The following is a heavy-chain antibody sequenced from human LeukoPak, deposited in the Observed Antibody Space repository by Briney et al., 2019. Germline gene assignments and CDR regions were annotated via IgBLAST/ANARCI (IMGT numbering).Heavy chain of an antibody. J-gene: IGHJ5*02. Sequence: PGGSLRLSCAASGFTFSSYSMNWVRQAPGKGLEWVSSIGNNGKYIYYADSVKGRFNVSRDNAKHSLYMQMNTTSAEEKAVSYCARVPSRGWFDPWGQGTLVPVSS. V-gene: IGHV3-21*01. D-gene: IGHD3-10*01. CDR1: GFTFSSYS. CDR3: ARVPSRGWFDP. CDR2: IGNNGKYI.